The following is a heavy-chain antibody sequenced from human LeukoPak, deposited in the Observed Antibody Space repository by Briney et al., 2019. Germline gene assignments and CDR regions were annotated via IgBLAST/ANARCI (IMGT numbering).Heavy chain of an antibody. CDR3: AREAIDFWSGYYISNWFDP. CDR2: IIPIFGTA. J-gene: IGHJ5*02. D-gene: IGHD3-3*01. Sequence: ASVKVSCKASGGTFSSYAISWVRQAPGQGLEWMGGIIPIFGTANYAQKFQGRVTITADESTSTAYMELSSLRSEDTAVYYCAREAIDFWSGYYISNWFDPWGQGTLVTVSS. V-gene: IGHV1-69*01. CDR1: GGTFSSYA.